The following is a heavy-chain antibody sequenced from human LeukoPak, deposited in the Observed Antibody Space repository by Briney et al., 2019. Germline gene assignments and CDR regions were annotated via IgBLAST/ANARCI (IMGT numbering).Heavy chain of an antibody. CDR3: SRESGPYCPFGH. CDR1: GGSITTNNF. V-gene: IGHV4-4*02. J-gene: IGHJ5*02. D-gene: IGHD1-26*01. CDR2: ISLRGRT. Sequence: PSETLSLTCGVSGGSITTNNFWSWVRQPPGGGLEWIGEISLRGRTQYNPSLKSRVNISIDDPKNNLYLSLASVTAAETAVYYCSRESGPYCPFGHWGQGTLVAVTS.